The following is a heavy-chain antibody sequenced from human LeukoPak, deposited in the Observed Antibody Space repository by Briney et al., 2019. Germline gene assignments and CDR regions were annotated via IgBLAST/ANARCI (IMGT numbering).Heavy chain of an antibody. CDR1: GGSISSGDYY. Sequence: SETLSLTCTVSGGSISSGDYYWIWIRQPPGKGLEWTGYIYYSGSTYYNPSLKSRVTISVDTSKDQFYLKLSSVTAADTAVYYCARAWDTAMVDYWGQGTLVTVSS. D-gene: IGHD5-18*01. CDR3: ARAWDTAMVDY. CDR2: IYYSGST. V-gene: IGHV4-30-4*08. J-gene: IGHJ4*02.